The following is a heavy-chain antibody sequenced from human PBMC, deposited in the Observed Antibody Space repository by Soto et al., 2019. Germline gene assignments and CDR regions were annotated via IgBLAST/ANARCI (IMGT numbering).Heavy chain of an antibody. D-gene: IGHD6-19*01. V-gene: IGHV3-23*01. CDR2: VSGRGGST. J-gene: IGHJ5*02. Sequence: EVQLLESGGGLVQPGGSLRLSCAASGFTFSSYAMSWVRQAPGKGLEWVSAVSGRGGSTYYADSVKGRFTISRDNSKTTLYLQMTSLRAEDKAVYYCAKEPGQWLPTGFDPWGQGTLVTVSS. CDR3: AKEPGQWLPTGFDP. CDR1: GFTFSSYA.